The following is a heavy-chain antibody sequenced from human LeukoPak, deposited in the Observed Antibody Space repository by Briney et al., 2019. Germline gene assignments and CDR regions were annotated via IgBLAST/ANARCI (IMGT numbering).Heavy chain of an antibody. CDR1: GGSISSYY. CDR3: ARDGLGYCSSTSCYHNWFDP. J-gene: IGHJ5*02. CDR2: IYYSGST. V-gene: IGHV4-59*01. D-gene: IGHD2-2*01. Sequence: SETLSLTCTVSGGSISSYYWSWIRQPPGKGLEGIGYIYYSGSTNYNLSLKSRVTISVDTSKNQFSLKLSSVTAADTAVYYCARDGLGYCSSTSCYHNWFDPWGQGTLVTVSS.